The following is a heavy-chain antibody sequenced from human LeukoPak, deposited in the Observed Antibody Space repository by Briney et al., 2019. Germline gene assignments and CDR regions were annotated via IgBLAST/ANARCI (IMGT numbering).Heavy chain of an antibody. CDR1: GFTFTNYW. CDR2: IKQDGSEK. V-gene: IGHV3-7*05. D-gene: IGHD1-26*01. Sequence: GGSLRLSCAASGFTFTNYWMTWVRQAPGKGLEWVAKIKQDGSEKYYVDSVKGRFTISRDNAKNSLYLQMNSLRAEDTAVYYCARDVGAFDIWGQGTMATVSS. CDR3: ARDVGAFDI. J-gene: IGHJ3*02.